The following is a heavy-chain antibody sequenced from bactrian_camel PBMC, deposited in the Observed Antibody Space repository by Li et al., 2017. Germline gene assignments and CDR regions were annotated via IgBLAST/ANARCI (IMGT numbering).Heavy chain of an antibody. CDR3: ARDSGYEGPY. J-gene: IGHJ4*01. CDR2: INSGGGTT. Sequence: HVQLVESGGGAVQPGGSLRLSCAASGFTFSSYWMYWVRQAPGKGLEWVSTINSGGGTTYYADSVKGRFTISRDNAKNTVYLQMNSLKPEDTAVYYCARDSGYEGPYWGQGTQVTVS. D-gene: IGHD3*01. V-gene: IGHV3S1*01. CDR1: GFTFSSYW.